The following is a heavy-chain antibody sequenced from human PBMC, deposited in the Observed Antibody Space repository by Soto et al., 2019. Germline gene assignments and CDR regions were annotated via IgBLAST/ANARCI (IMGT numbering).Heavy chain of an antibody. CDR2: MNPNSGNT. J-gene: IGHJ3*02. D-gene: IGHD6-19*01. CDR3: ARVKEYSSGLGAFDI. CDR1: GYTFTSYD. V-gene: IGHV1-8*01. Sequence: ASVKVSCKASGYTFTSYDINWVRQATGQGLEWMGWMNPNSGNTGYAQKFQGRVTMTTDTSTSTAYMELRGLRSDDTAVYYCARVKEYSSGLGAFDIWGQGTMVTVSS.